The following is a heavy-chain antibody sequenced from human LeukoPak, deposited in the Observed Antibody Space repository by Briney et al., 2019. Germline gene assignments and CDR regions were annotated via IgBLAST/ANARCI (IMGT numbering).Heavy chain of an antibody. CDR2: ISSSSSTI. CDR3: AGTRAARPEGFSDY. CDR1: GFTFSSYS. Sequence: GGSLRLSCAASGFTFSSYSMNWVRQAPGKGLEWVSYISSSSSTIYYADSVKGRFTISRDNAKNSLYLQMNSLRAEDTAVYYCAGTRAARPEGFSDYWGQGTLVTVSS. V-gene: IGHV3-48*01. D-gene: IGHD6-6*01. J-gene: IGHJ4*02.